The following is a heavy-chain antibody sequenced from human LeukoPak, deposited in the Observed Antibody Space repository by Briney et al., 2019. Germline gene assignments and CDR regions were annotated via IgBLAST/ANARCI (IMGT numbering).Heavy chain of an antibody. CDR2: ISAYNGNT. V-gene: IGHV1-18*01. CDR3: ARGGESYDSSGYPEPHGMDV. Sequence: ASVKVSCKASGYTFTSYGISWVRQAPGQGLEWMGWISAYNGNTNYAQKLQGRVTMTTNTSTSTAYMELRSLRSEDTAVYYCARGGESYDSSGYPEPHGMDVWGQGTTVTVSS. D-gene: IGHD3-22*01. J-gene: IGHJ6*02. CDR1: GYTFTSYG.